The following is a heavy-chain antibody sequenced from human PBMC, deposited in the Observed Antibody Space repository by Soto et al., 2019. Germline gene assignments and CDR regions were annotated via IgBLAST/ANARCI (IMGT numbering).Heavy chain of an antibody. J-gene: IGHJ4*02. CDR3: AKDNGNYGSGTFSH. V-gene: IGHV3-23*01. Sequence: PGGSLRVSGAASGFTVTSYAMSWVRQAPGKGLEWVSLVSGTGDSTHYANSVRGRFTISRDDSKATLYLQMSGLRAEDTAVYYCAKDNGNYGSGTFSHWGQGTLVTLS. CDR2: VSGTGDST. D-gene: IGHD3-10*01. CDR1: GFTVTSYA.